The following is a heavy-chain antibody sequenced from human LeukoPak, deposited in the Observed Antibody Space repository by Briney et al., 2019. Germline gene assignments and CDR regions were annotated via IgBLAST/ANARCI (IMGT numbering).Heavy chain of an antibody. J-gene: IGHJ6*02. CDR3: ARESGGNSGGYYYGMDV. D-gene: IGHD4-23*01. Sequence: GASVKVSCKASGYTFTSYAMHWVRQAPGQRLEWMGWINAGNGNTKYSQKFQGRVTITRDTSASTAYMELSSLRSEDTAVYYCARESGGNSGGYYYGMDVWGQGTTVTVSS. CDR2: INAGNGNT. CDR1: GYTFTSYA. V-gene: IGHV1-3*01.